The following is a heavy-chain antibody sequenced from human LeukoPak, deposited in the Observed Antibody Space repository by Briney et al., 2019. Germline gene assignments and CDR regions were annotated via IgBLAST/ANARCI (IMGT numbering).Heavy chain of an antibody. CDR2: IWYDGSNK. D-gene: IGHD3-3*01. J-gene: IGHJ6*02. Sequence: GGSLRLSCAASGFTFSSYGMHWVRQAPGKGLEWVAVIWYDGSNKYYADSVKGRFTISRDNSKNTLYLQMNSLRAEDTAVYYCARDLGDLVAIFGVAYGMDVWGQGTTVTVSS. V-gene: IGHV3-33*01. CDR1: GFTFSSYG. CDR3: ARDLGDLVAIFGVAYGMDV.